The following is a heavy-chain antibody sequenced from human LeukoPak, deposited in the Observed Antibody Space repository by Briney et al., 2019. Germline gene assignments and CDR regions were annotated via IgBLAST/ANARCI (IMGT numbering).Heavy chain of an antibody. CDR3: ARGPGYCSGGSCYSVAPTDDAFDI. Sequence: GGSLRLSCAASGFTFSSYEMNWVRQAPGKGLEWVSYISSSGSTIYYADSVKGRFTISRDNAKNSLYLQMNSLRAEDTAVYYCARGPGYCSGGSCYSVAPTDDAFDIWGQGTMVTVSS. CDR1: GFTFSSYE. D-gene: IGHD2-15*01. V-gene: IGHV3-48*03. CDR2: ISSSGSTI. J-gene: IGHJ3*02.